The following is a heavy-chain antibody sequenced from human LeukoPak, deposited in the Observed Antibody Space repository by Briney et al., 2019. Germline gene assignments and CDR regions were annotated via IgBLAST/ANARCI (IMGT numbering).Heavy chain of an antibody. Sequence: GGSLRLSCTASGFTLGSHDMHWVRQTTGEGLEWVAAISSGFHTFYAASVKGRFTISRDNAENSLYLQMNSLRAEDTAVYYCARGSEGYCSGGGCYYGMDVWGQGTTVTVSS. V-gene: IGHV3-13*01. J-gene: IGHJ6*01. CDR3: ARGSEGYCSGGGCYYGMDV. CDR1: GFTLGSHD. CDR2: ISSGFHT. D-gene: IGHD2-15*01.